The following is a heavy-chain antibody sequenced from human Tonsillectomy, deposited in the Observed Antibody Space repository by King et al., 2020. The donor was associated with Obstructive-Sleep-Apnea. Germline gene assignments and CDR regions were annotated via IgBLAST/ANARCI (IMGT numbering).Heavy chain of an antibody. CDR1: GFSVSDNY. Sequence: VQLVESGGGLVQPGGSLRLSCVASGFSVSDNYMSWVRQPPGKGLEWVAVIYRSGNTYYADSVKGRLTISRHKSKNTLYLQMNSLRPEDTAVYYCAREGAGTGREFDYWGQGTLVTVSS. CDR3: AREGAGTGREFDY. D-gene: IGHD6-13*01. J-gene: IGHJ4*02. V-gene: IGHV3-53*04. CDR2: IYRSGNT.